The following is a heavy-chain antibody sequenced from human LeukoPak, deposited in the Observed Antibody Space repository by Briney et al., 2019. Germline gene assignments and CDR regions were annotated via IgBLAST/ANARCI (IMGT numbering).Heavy chain of an antibody. CDR1: GGSISSSSYY. CDR3: ARRESSGWYGYSGSYNDAFDI. CDR2: IYYSGST. Sequence: ESSETLSLTCTVSGGSISSSSYYWGWIRQPPGKGLEWIGSIYYSGSTYYNPSLKSRVTISVDTSKNQFSLKLGSVTAADTAVYYCARRESSGWYGYSGSYNDAFDIWGQGTMVTVSS. V-gene: IGHV4-39*01. J-gene: IGHJ3*02. D-gene: IGHD1-26*01.